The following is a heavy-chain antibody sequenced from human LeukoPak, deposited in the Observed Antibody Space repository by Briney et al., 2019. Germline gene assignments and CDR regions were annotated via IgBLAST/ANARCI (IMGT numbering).Heavy chain of an antibody. CDR2: IWYDGSNK. V-gene: IGHV3-33*01. Sequence: GGSLRLSCAASGFTFSSYVMHWVRQAPGKGLEWVAVIWYDGSNKYYADSVKGRFTISRDNSKNTLYLQMNSLRAEDTAVYYCARESIAADYDAFDIWGQGKMVTVSS. CDR1: GFTFSSYV. D-gene: IGHD6-13*01. CDR3: ARESIAADYDAFDI. J-gene: IGHJ3*02.